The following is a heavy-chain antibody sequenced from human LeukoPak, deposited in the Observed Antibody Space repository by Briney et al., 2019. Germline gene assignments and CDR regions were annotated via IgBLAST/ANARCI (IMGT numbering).Heavy chain of an antibody. V-gene: IGHV1-18*01. D-gene: IGHD3-10*01. CDR1: GYTFTSYG. CDR2: ISAYNGNT. Sequence: ASVKVSCKASGYTFTSYGISWVRQAPGQGLKWMGWISAYNGNTNYAQKLQGRVTMTTDTSTSTAYMELRSLRSDDTAVYYCASTSMVRGVIIPGYWGQGTLVTVSS. CDR3: ASTSMVRGVIIPGY. J-gene: IGHJ4*02.